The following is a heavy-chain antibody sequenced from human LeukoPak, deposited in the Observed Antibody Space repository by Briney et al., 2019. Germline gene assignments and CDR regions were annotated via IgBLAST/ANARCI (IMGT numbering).Heavy chain of an antibody. Sequence: ASVRVSCKASGYTFTGYYMHWVRQAPGQGLEWMGWINPNSGGTNYAQKFQGRVTMTRDTSISIAYMELSRLRSDDTAVYYCARDRGVDYCSGGSCSHYYYYMDVWGKGTTVTISS. V-gene: IGHV1-2*02. CDR3: ARDRGVDYCSGGSCSHYYYYMDV. J-gene: IGHJ6*03. CDR1: GYTFTGYY. CDR2: INPNSGGT. D-gene: IGHD2-15*01.